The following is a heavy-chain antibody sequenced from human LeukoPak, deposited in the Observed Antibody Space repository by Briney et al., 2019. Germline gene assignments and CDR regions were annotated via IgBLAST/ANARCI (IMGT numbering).Heavy chain of an antibody. CDR3: ARDISSIVAKLYYYGMDV. D-gene: IGHD5-12*01. CDR2: INPSGGST. J-gene: IGHJ6*02. Sequence: ASVKVSCKASGYTFTSYYMHWVRQAPGQGLEWMGIINPSGGSTSYAQKFQGRVTMTRDTSTSTVYMELSSLRSEDTAVYYCARDISSIVAKLYYYGMDVWGQGTTVTVSS. CDR1: GYTFTSYY. V-gene: IGHV1-46*01.